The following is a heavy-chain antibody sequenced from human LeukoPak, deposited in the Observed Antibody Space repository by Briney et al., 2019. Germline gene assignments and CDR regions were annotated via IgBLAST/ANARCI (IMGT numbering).Heavy chain of an antibody. J-gene: IGHJ4*02. Sequence: GGSLRLSRAASGFTVSSNYTSWVRQAPGKGLEWVSVIYSGGSTYYADSVKGRFTISRDNSKNTLYLQMNSLRAEDTAVYYCAKPDCSGGSCYSTSFDYWGQGTLVTVSS. CDR2: IYSGGST. CDR1: GFTVSSNY. D-gene: IGHD2-15*01. CDR3: AKPDCSGGSCYSTSFDY. V-gene: IGHV3-53*01.